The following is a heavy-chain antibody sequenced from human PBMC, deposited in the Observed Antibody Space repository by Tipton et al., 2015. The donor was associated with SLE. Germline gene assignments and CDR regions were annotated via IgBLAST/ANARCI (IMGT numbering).Heavy chain of an antibody. D-gene: IGHD5-12*01. Sequence: TLSLTCTVSGGSISSSSFYWGWIRQPPGKGLEWIGSFYYGKSTFYNPSLKSRVTISVDTSTNRLSLQLSSVTAADTALYYCARLISAYDCNFDYWSQGTLVTVSS. V-gene: IGHV4-39*07. CDR2: FYYGKST. CDR1: GGSISSSSFY. J-gene: IGHJ4*02. CDR3: ARLISAYDCNFDY.